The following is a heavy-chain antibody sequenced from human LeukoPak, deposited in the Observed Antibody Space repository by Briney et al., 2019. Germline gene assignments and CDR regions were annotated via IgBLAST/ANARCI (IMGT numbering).Heavy chain of an antibody. Sequence: ASVKVSCKASGGTFSSYTISWVRQAPGQGLEWIGRIIPILGIANYAQKFQGGVTITADKSTSTAYMELSGLRSEDTAVYYCARETQESHFDYWGQGTLVTVSS. CDR3: ARETQESHFDY. J-gene: IGHJ4*02. V-gene: IGHV1-69*04. CDR2: IIPILGIA. CDR1: GGTFSSYT.